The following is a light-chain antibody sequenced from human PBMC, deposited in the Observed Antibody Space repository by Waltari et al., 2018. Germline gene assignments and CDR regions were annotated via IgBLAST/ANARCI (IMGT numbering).Light chain of an antibody. J-gene: IGKJ1*01. CDR2: DAS. V-gene: IGKV3-20*01. CDR3: QQYGNSPAT. Sequence: EVVLTQSPGTLYLSPGERVTLSCRASQSVASNYLAWYKHKPGQAPRLLIYDASNRATGIPERFSGSGSGTDFTLTIIRLEPEDFAVYACQQYGNSPATFGQGTKVEMK. CDR1: QSVASNY.